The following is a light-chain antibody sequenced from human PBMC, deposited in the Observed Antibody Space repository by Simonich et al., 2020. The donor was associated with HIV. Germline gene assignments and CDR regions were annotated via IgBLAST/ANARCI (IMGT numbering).Light chain of an antibody. Sequence: EVVMTQSPATLSVSPGERAPLSCRASQSVGSSYLAWYQHKPGQAPRLLIYGTSTRATGIPARFSGSGSGTEFTLTISSLQSEDFAVYYCQQYNNWPPMYTFGQGTKLEIK. V-gene: IGKV3-15*01. CDR3: QQYNNWPPMYT. CDR1: QSVGSSY. CDR2: GTS. J-gene: IGKJ2*01.